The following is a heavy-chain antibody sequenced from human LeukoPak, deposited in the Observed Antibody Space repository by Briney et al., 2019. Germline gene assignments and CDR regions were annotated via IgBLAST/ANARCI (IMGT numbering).Heavy chain of an antibody. J-gene: IGHJ5*02. CDR3: ARQGSGYYPSPTHNWFDP. CDR2: INHSGST. CDR1: GGSFSGYY. Sequence: SETLSLTCAVYGGSFSGYYWSWIRQPPGKGLEWIGEINHSGSTNYNPSLKSRVTISVDTSKNQFSLKLSSVTAADTAVYYCARQGSGYYPSPTHNWFDPWGQGTLVTVSS. D-gene: IGHD3-3*01. V-gene: IGHV4-34*01.